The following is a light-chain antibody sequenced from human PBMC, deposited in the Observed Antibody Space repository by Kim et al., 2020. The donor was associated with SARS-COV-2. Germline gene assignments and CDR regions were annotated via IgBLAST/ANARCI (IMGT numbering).Light chain of an antibody. J-gene: IGKJ1*01. CDR1: QSVSSN. CDR3: QQYNKWPPWT. Sequence: SPGERAPPSCRASQSVSSNLAWYQQKPGQAPRLLIYGASTRATGIPARFSGSGSGTEFTLTISSLQSEDFAVYYCQQYNKWPPWTFGQGTKVDIK. V-gene: IGKV3-15*01. CDR2: GAS.